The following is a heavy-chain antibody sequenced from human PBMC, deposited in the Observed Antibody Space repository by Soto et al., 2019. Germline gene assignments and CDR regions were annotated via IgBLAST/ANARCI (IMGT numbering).Heavy chain of an antibody. V-gene: IGHV3-74*01. D-gene: IGHD1-1*01. Sequence: GGSLRLSCAASGFTFSKHWMHWVRQAPGKGLVWVSHIKTDGSFTRDADSVKGRFTISRDNARNTLYLQMNSLRAEDTAVYYCARDNNWSLDYWGQGIQVTVSS. CDR3: ARDNNWSLDY. CDR2: IKTDGSFT. CDR1: GFTFSKHW. J-gene: IGHJ4*02.